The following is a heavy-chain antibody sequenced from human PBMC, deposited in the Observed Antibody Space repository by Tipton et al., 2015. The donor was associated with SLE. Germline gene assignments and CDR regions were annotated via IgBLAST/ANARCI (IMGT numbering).Heavy chain of an antibody. CDR1: GGSISSGSYY. CDR3: ARYRAAGYFDY. V-gene: IGHV4-61*02. J-gene: IGHJ4*02. Sequence: LRISCTVSGGSISSGSYYWSWIRQPAGTGLEWIGRIYTSGSTNYNPSLKSRVTISVDTSKNQFSLKLSSVTAADTAVYYCARYRAAGYFDYRGQGTLVTVSS. CDR2: IYTSGST. D-gene: IGHD6-13*01.